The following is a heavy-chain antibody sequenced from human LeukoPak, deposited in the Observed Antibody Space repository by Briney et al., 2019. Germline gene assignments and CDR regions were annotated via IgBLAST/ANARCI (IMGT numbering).Heavy chain of an antibody. J-gene: IGHJ4*02. V-gene: IGHV1-46*01. CDR2: INPSGGST. Sequence: ASVKVSCKASGYTFASYYMHGVRQAPGQGVEWMGIINPSGGSTSYAQKFQGRVTMTRDTSTSTVYMELSSLRSEDTAVYYCARDDGDTAMAPDYWGQGTLVTVSS. CDR1: GYTFASYY. D-gene: IGHD5-18*01. CDR3: ARDDGDTAMAPDY.